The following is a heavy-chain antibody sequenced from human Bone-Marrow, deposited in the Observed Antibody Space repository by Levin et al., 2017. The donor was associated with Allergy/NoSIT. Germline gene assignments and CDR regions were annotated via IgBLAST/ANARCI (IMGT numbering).Heavy chain of an antibody. CDR3: ARRHMVAATLDY. J-gene: IGHJ4*02. V-gene: IGHV4-39*01. D-gene: IGHD2-15*01. CDR2: IYYSGST. CDR1: GGSISSSSYY. Sequence: SETLSLTCTVSGGSISSSSYYWGWIRQPPGKGLEWIGSIYYSGSTYYNPSLKSRVTISVDTSKNQFSLKLSSVTAADTAVYYCARRHMVAATLDYWGQGTLVTVSS.